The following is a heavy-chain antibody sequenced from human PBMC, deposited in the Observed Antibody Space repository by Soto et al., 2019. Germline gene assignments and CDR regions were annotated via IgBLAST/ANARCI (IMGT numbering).Heavy chain of an antibody. CDR1: GFTFGTYG. CDR2: VSFDGSEK. D-gene: IGHD2-2*01. Sequence: GGSLRLSCAGSGFTFGTYGLHWVRQPPGKGLEWVAFVSFDGSEKYYAESVKGRFTISRDNPRSTLFLQLTSLRTEDTAVYFCAKDPIPAVNRGSRFDSWGRGTLVTVSS. CDR3: AKDPIPAVNRGSRFDS. J-gene: IGHJ5*01. V-gene: IGHV3-30*02.